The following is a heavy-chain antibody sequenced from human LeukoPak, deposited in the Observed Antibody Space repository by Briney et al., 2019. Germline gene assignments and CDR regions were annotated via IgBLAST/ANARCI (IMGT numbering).Heavy chain of an antibody. CDR1: GYTFTGYY. CDR3: ATVLGAGIVGAEDY. Sequence: GASVKVSCKASGYTFTGYYMHWVRQAPGQGLEWMGWINPNSGGTNYAQKFQGRVTMTEDTSTDTAYMELSSLRSEDTAVYYCATVLGAGIVGAEDYWGQGTLVTVSS. V-gene: IGHV1-2*02. D-gene: IGHD1-26*01. CDR2: INPNSGGT. J-gene: IGHJ4*02.